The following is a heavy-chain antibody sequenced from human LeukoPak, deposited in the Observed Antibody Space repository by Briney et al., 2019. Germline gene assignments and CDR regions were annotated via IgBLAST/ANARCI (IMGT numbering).Heavy chain of an antibody. J-gene: IGHJ4*02. V-gene: IGHV3-74*01. CDR1: GFTLRSYW. Sequence: PGGSLRLSCAASGFTLRSYWMHWVRQAPGKGLEWVPRMDPDGRTIDYADSVKGRFTISRDNAKNTLYLQMNSLRVEDTAVYYCASASSHRIAAGGDYWGQGTLVTVSS. CDR2: MDPDGRTI. D-gene: IGHD6-13*01. CDR3: ASASSHRIAAGGDY.